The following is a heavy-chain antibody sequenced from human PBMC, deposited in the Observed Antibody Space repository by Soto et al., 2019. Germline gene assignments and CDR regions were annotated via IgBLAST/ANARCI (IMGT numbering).Heavy chain of an antibody. CDR1: GFTFSSYV. D-gene: IGHD1-1*01. CDR3: AKEHTSAFAVHYIGG. CDR2: ISGSGGST. V-gene: IGHV3-23*01. J-gene: IGHJ6*03. Sequence: EVQLLESGGGLVQPGGSLRLSCAASGFTFSSYVMSWVRQAPGKGLEWVSAISGSGGSTYYADSVKGRFTVSRDNSKNTLYLKMNSLRAEHTAVYYRAKEHTSAFAVHYIGGWGKGATVTVSS.